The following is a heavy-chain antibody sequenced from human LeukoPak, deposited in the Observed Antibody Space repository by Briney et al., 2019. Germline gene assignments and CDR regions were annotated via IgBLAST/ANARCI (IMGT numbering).Heavy chain of an antibody. D-gene: IGHD5-24*01. V-gene: IGHV4-61*02. CDR2: IYTSGST. CDR3: ARGQRDGYNYYYYYYYMDV. CDR1: GGSISSGSYY. J-gene: IGHJ6*03. Sequence: PSETLSLTCTVSGGSISSGSYYWSWIRQPAGKGLEWIGRIYTSGSTNYNPSLKSRVTISVDTSKNQFSLKLSSVTAADTAVYYCARGQRDGYNYYYYYYYMDVWGKGTTVTVSS.